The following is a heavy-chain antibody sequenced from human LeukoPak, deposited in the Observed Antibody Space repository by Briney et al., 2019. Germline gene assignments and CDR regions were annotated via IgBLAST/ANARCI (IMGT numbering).Heavy chain of an antibody. J-gene: IGHJ5*02. V-gene: IGHV3-7*01. CDR3: AREQRISMIMMSRIWFDP. D-gene: IGHD3-22*01. CDR1: GFKFNRCW. Sequence: GGSLRLSCVVSGFKFNRCWMNWVRQAPGKGLEWVANIKEDGSEKYYVDSVKGRFTISRDNAKNSLYLQMNGLRAEDTAVYYCAREQRISMIMMSRIWFDPWGQGTLVTVSS. CDR2: IKEDGSEK.